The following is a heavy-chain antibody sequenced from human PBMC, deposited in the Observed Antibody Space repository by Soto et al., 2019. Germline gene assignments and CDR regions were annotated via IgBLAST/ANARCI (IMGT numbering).Heavy chain of an antibody. V-gene: IGHV3-9*01. D-gene: IGHD3-16*01. CDR2: ISWNSGRI. CDR3: AKARLWGGDGYNSYYYNAMDV. Sequence: PGGSLRLSCAASGFTFDDYAMYWVRQAPGKGLEWVSGISWNSGRIGYADSVKGRFTISRDNAKNSLYLQMNSLRPEDTALYYWAKARLWGGDGYNSYYYNAMDVWGQGTTVTVSS. J-gene: IGHJ6*02. CDR1: GFTFDDYA.